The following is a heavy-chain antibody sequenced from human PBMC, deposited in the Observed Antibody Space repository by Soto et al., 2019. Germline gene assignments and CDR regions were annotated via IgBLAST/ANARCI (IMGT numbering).Heavy chain of an antibody. J-gene: IGHJ4*02. V-gene: IGHV4-39*01. D-gene: IGHD3-16*02. CDR1: GGSISSSSYY. Sequence: QLHLQESGPGLVKPSETLSLTCTVSGGSISSSSYYCGWIRQPPGKGLEWIGRVYYRGSTYYNPSLRSLVTISEDTSKNQFSLKLSSVTAADTAVYYCARRWDYGYVWGRYRFGPFDYWGQGTLVTVSS. CDR2: VYYRGST. CDR3: ARRWDYGYVWGRYRFGPFDY.